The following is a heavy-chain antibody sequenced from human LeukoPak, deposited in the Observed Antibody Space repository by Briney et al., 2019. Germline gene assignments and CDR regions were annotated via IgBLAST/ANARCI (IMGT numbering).Heavy chain of an antibody. J-gene: IGHJ4*02. V-gene: IGHV3-53*01. CDR2: LYAGGST. Sequence: PGGSLRLSCAASGFTVSSNYMNWVRQAPGKGLGWVSILYAGGSTYYADSVKGRFTISRDNSKNTLYLQMNSLRAEDTAVYYCARLCMATKIYSEDYWGQGTLVTVSS. CDR3: ARLCMATKIYSEDY. CDR1: GFTVSSNY. D-gene: IGHD5-24*01.